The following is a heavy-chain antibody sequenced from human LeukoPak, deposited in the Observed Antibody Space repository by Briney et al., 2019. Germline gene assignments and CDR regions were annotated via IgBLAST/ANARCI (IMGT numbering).Heavy chain of an antibody. V-gene: IGHV3-73*01. CDR2: IRSKANSYAT. CDR1: GFTFSGSA. CDR3: TRRGSSSSGTNYMDV. Sequence: GGSLRLSCAASGFTFSGSAMHWVRQASGKGLEWVGRIRSKANSYATAYAASVKGRFTISRDDSKNTAYLQINSLKTEDTAVYYCTRRGSSSSGTNYMDVWGKGTTVTVSS. J-gene: IGHJ6*03. D-gene: IGHD6-6*01.